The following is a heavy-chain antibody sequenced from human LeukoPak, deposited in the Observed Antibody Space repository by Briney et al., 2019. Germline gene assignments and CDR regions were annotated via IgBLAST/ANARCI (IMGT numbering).Heavy chain of an antibody. V-gene: IGHV1-18*01. J-gene: IGHJ6*02. CDR1: GYTFTSYG. D-gene: IGHD3-10*01. CDR3: ARDITMVRGGGMDV. CDR2: ISAYNGNT. Sequence: ASVKVSCKASGYTFTSYGISWVRQAPGQGLEWMGWISAYNGNTNYAQKLQGRVTITADKSTSTAYMELSSLRSEDTAVYYCARDITMVRGGGMDVWGQGTTVTVSS.